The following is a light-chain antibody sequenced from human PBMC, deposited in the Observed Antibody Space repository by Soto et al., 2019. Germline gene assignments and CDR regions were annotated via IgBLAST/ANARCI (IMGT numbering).Light chain of an antibody. Sequence: ETLVTQVPAPGSLCLGERATLSCRASQSVKSNLAWYQQKPGQAPRLLIYGASTRATGIPARFSGSGSGTEFTLTISSLQSEDFAVYYCQQYNNWPPITFGQGTRLEIK. CDR3: QQYNNWPPIT. CDR2: GAS. V-gene: IGKV3-15*01. J-gene: IGKJ5*01. CDR1: QSVKSN.